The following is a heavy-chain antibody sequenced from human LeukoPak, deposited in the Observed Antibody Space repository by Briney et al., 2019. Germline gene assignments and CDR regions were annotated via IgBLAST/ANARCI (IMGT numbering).Heavy chain of an antibody. CDR1: GFTFDDYA. Sequence: GRSLRLSCAASGFTFDDYAMHWVRQAPGKGLEWVSGISWNSGSMGYADSVKGRFTISRDNAKNSLYLQMNSLRAEDTALYYCASSGSWDSGWYVYWGQGTLVTVSS. J-gene: IGHJ4*02. CDR2: ISWNSGSM. D-gene: IGHD6-19*01. V-gene: IGHV3-9*01. CDR3: ASSGSWDSGWYVY.